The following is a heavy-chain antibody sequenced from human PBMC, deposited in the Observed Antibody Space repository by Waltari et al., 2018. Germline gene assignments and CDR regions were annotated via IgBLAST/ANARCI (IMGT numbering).Heavy chain of an antibody. CDR2: IRSDGSGT. CDR3: AHHRPGGLGMGV. Sequence: EVQLLQSGGGLIHPGGSLRLSSVASGFTFSNFWMHWVRQAPGKGLVWVSRIRSDGSGTTYVDSVRGRFTTSRDNTRNTFYLDMNDLRADDTAVYYCAHHRPGGLGMGVGGQGTTVTVSS. V-gene: IGHV3-74*01. J-gene: IGHJ6*02. CDR1: GFTFSNFW. D-gene: IGHD2-15*01.